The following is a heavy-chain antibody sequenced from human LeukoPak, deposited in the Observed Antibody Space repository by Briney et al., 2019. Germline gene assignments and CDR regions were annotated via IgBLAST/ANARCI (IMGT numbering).Heavy chain of an antibody. Sequence: SETLSLTCTVSGGSISGYYWSWIRQPPGKGLEYIGYIHYSGSTTYNPSLKSRVTISVDTSKNQFSLKMNSVTAADTAVYYCARDLYGYFQHWGQGTLVTVSS. J-gene: IGHJ1*01. V-gene: IGHV4-59*12. CDR3: ARDLYGYFQH. D-gene: IGHD2-8*01. CDR1: GGSISGYY. CDR2: IHYSGST.